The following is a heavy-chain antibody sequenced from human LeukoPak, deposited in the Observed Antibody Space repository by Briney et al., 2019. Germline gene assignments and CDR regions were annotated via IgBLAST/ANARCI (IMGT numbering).Heavy chain of an antibody. D-gene: IGHD3-10*01. Sequence: ASVKLSCKASGYTFTTYGFTWVRQPPRQGLELMGWMSAYNGDTNYAQNLQGRVTMNTDTSTSTAYMELRSLRSDDTAVYYCARVNGWGRSTPKFDYWGQGTLATVSS. CDR1: GYTFTTYG. J-gene: IGHJ4*02. CDR3: ARVNGWGRSTPKFDY. V-gene: IGHV1-18*01. CDR2: MSAYNGDT.